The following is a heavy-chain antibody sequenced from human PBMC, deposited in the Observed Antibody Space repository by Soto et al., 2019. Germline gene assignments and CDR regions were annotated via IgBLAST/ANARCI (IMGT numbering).Heavy chain of an antibody. CDR3: AREGSGSPVSV. V-gene: IGHV4-4*02. CDR2: TYHSGTT. J-gene: IGHJ4*02. CDR1: GDSISSSNW. Sequence: QVQLQESGPGLVKPSETLSLTCTVSGDSISSSNWWSWFRQPPGKGLEWIGETYHSGTTKYNPSLKSRVTISLDFSNNQFSLELKSVTAADTAVYYCAREGSGSPVSVWGQGALVIVSS. D-gene: IGHD3-10*01.